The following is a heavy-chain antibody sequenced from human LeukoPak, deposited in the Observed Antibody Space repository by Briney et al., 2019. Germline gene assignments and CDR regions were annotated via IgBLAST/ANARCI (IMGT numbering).Heavy chain of an antibody. CDR2: IWYDGSNK. CDR1: GFTFSSYG. CDR3: ARDLTAVAGRFDY. Sequence: PGGSLRLSCAASGFTFSSYGMHWVRQAPGKGLEWVAVIWYDGSNKYYADSVKGRFTISRDNSKNTLYLQMNSLRAEDTAVYYCARDLTAVAGRFDYWGQGTLVTVSS. J-gene: IGHJ4*02. D-gene: IGHD6-19*01. V-gene: IGHV3-33*01.